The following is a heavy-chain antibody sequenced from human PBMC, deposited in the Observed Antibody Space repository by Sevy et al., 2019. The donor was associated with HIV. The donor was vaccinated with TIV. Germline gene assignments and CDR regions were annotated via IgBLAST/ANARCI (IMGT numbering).Heavy chain of an antibody. V-gene: IGHV3-11*04. CDR1: GFTFSDYY. J-gene: IGHJ4*02. D-gene: IGHD3-9*01. Sequence: GGSLRLSCAASGFTFSDYYMSWIRQAPGKGLEWVSYISSSGSTIYYADSVKGRFTISRDNAKNSLYLQMNSLRAEDTDMYYRARGLRAFDWLVSFDLPRAQDYWGQGTLVTVSS. CDR2: ISSSGSTI. CDR3: ARGLRAFDWLVSFDLPRAQDY.